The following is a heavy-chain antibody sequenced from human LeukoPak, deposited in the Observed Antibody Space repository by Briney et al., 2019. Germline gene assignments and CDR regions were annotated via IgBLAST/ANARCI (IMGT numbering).Heavy chain of an antibody. CDR1: GFTFSSYA. CDR3: ARTLSSCTGGKCYTSYYYAMDV. D-gene: IGHD2-15*01. CDR2: ISGSGGST. Sequence: EGSLRLSCAASGFTFSSYAMSWVRQAPGKGLEWVSAISGSGGSTYYADSVKGRFTISRDNSKNTLYLQMRSLRAEDTAVFYCARTLSSCTGGKCYTSYYYAMDVWGQGTTVAVSS. V-gene: IGHV3-23*01. J-gene: IGHJ6*02.